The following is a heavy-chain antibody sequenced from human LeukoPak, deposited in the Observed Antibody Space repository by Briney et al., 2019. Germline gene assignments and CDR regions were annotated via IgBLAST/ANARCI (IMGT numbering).Heavy chain of an antibody. J-gene: IGHJ4*02. D-gene: IGHD3-16*02. CDR3: TPHKWGYTVMAPFDY. Sequence: GGSLRLSCAASGFTFSNAWMTWVRQAPGKGLEWVGRIKSKTDDETTDYAAPVKGRFTISRDDSKDTLYLQMNSLKTEDTAVYYFTPHKWGYTVMAPFDYWGQGTLVTVS. V-gene: IGHV3-15*01. CDR2: IKSKTDDETT. CDR1: GFTFSNAW.